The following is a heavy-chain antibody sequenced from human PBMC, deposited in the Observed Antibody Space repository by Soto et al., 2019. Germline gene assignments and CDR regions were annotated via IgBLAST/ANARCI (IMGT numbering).Heavy chain of an antibody. V-gene: IGHV4-39*01. Sequence: PAETLSLTCTVSGGSITNSNFYWGWIRQSPGQGLEWIGSLDYSGSTYYNPSLKSRVTVSVDTSKNQFSLKLRSVTAEHTAVYFCARHPMVREFDCLLYYDSWGQGALVTVSS. CDR2: LDYSGST. CDR3: ARHPMVREFDCLLYYDS. D-gene: IGHD3-9*01. J-gene: IGHJ4*02. CDR1: GGSITNSNFY.